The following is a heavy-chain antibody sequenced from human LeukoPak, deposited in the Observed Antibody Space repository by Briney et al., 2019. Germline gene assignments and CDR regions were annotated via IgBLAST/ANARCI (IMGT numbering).Heavy chain of an antibody. CDR2: IHYSGRT. Sequence: SETLSLTCTVSGGPISSSSYYWGWIRQPPGKRLEWIGSIHYSGRTYDNPSLKSRVTISLDTSKNHFSLKLSSVTAADTAVYYCARPLGYCSGGSCYGDAFDIWGQGTMVTVSS. CDR1: GGPISSSSYY. V-gene: IGHV4-39*02. CDR3: ARPLGYCSGGSCYGDAFDI. D-gene: IGHD2-15*01. J-gene: IGHJ3*02.